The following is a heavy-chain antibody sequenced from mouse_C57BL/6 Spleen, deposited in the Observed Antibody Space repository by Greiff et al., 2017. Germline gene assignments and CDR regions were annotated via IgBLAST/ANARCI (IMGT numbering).Heavy chain of an antibody. CDR2: ISYDGSN. CDR1: GYSITSGYY. Sequence: DVQLQESGPGLVKPSQSLSLTCSVTGYSITSGYYWNWIRQFPGNKLEWMGYISYDGSNNYNPSLKNRIPITRDTSKNQFFLKLNSVTTEDTATYYCARFYSNWYFDVWGTGTTVTVSS. J-gene: IGHJ1*03. CDR3: ARFYSNWYFDV. V-gene: IGHV3-6*01. D-gene: IGHD2-5*01.